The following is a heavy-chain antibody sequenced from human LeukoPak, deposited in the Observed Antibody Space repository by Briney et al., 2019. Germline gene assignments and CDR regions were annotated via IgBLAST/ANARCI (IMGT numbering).Heavy chain of an antibody. J-gene: IGHJ5*02. CDR3: AREKRITMVRGVINWFDP. Sequence: SETLSLTCAVYGGSFSGYYWRWIRQPPGKGLEWIGEINHSGSTNYNPSLKSRVTISVDTSENQFSLKLSSVTAADTAVYYCAREKRITMVRGVINWFDPWGQGALVTVSS. D-gene: IGHD3-10*01. CDR1: GGSFSGYY. V-gene: IGHV4-34*01. CDR2: INHSGST.